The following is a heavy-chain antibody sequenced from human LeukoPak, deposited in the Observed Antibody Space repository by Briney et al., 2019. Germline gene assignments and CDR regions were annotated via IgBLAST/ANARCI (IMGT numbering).Heavy chain of an antibody. V-gene: IGHV1-18*01. CDR3: ARIRITMIVVVTPPQSFDY. CDR2: ISAYNGNT. CDR1: GYTFTSYG. Sequence: ASVKVSCKASGYTFTSYGISWVRQAPGQGLEWMGWISAYNGNTNYAQKLQGRVTMTTGTSTSTAYMELRSLRSDDTAVYYCARIRITMIVVVTPPQSFDYWGQGTLVTVSS. J-gene: IGHJ4*02. D-gene: IGHD3-22*01.